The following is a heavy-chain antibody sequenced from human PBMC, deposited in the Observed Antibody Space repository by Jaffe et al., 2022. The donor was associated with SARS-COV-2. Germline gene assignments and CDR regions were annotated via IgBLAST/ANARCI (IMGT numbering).Heavy chain of an antibody. Sequence: QVQLQESGPGLVKPSGTLSLTCAISGGSIRSSNWWSWVRQPPGKRLEWIGEIHHSGNTNHNPSLKSRVTISVDKSKNQFSLKLSSVTAADTAVYYCAREMDGFNWGCFDYWGQGTLVTVSS. CDR1: GGSIRSSNW. J-gene: IGHJ4*02. CDR2: IHHSGNT. CDR3: AREMDGFNWGCFDY. D-gene: IGHD3-16*01. V-gene: IGHV4-4*02.